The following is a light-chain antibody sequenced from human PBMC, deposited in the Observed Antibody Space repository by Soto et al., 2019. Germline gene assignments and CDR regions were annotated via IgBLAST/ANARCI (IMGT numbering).Light chain of an antibody. Sequence: QSALTQPPSASGSPGQSVPISCTGTSSDVGGYNYVSWYQQHPGKVPKLMIYEVSKRPSGVPDRFSGSKSGNTASLTVSGLQAEDEADYYCSSYAGSNNLVFGGGTKLTVL. CDR2: EVS. V-gene: IGLV2-8*01. J-gene: IGLJ2*01. CDR1: SSDVGGYNY. CDR3: SSYAGSNNLV.